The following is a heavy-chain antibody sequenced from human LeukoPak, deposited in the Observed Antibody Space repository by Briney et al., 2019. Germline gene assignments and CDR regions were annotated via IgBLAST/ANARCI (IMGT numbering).Heavy chain of an antibody. Sequence: XSXXRQAPGQGLEWMGWISAYNGNTNYAQKLQGRVTITADESTSTAYMELSSLRSEDTAVYYCAKKSVDFWSGYYYYYYYGMDVWGQGTTVTVSS. D-gene: IGHD3-3*01. CDR3: AKKSVDFWSGYYYYYYYGMDV. CDR2: ISAYNGNT. V-gene: IGHV1-18*01. J-gene: IGHJ6*02.